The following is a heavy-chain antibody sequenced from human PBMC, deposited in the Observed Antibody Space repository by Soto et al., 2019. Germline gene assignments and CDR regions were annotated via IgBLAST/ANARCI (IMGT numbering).Heavy chain of an antibody. J-gene: IGHJ4*02. CDR1: GGTFSTYA. CDR2: IIPMFGTA. D-gene: IGHD5-18*01. CDR3: ASGIQLWLRRINNGYSG. V-gene: IGHV1-69*12. Sequence: QVQLVQSGAEVKKPESSVKVSCKAPGGTFSTYAISWVRQAPGQGLEWMGGIIPMFGTANYAQRFQDRVPITADESTNTVHMELSSLRSEDTAVYFCASGIQLWLRRINNGYSGWGQGTLVTVSS.